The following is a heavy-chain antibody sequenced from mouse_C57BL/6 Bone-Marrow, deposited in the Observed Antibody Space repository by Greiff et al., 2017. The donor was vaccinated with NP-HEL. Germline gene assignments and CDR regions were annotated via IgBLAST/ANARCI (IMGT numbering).Heavy chain of an antibody. V-gene: IGHV1-76*01. CDR1: GYTFTDYY. Sequence: VQLQESGAELVRPGASVKLSCKASGYTFTDYYINWVKQRPGQGLEWIARIYPVSGNTYYNEKFKGKATLTAEKSSSTAYMQLSSLTSEDSAVYFCARYPFPITTVVDWYFDVWGTGTTVTVSS. CDR3: ARYPFPITTVVDWYFDV. J-gene: IGHJ1*03. D-gene: IGHD1-1*01. CDR2: IYPVSGNT.